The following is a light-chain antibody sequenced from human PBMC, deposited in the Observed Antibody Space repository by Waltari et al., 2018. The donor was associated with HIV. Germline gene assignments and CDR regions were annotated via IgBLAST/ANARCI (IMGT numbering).Light chain of an antibody. V-gene: IGLV3-1*01. Sequence: SYELTQPPSVSVSPGQTARIVCSGDALTEQYAYWYQQKAGQAPVMVMYKNIQRPSGIPERFSGSNSGNTATLTISGTQVMDEADYYCQAWESSTDVVFGGGTKLTVL. CDR3: QAWESSTDVV. J-gene: IGLJ2*01. CDR2: KNI. CDR1: ALTEQY.